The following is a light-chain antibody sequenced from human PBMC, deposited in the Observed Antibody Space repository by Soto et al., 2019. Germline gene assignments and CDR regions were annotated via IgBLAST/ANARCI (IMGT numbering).Light chain of an antibody. CDR3: QQYNNYPWT. J-gene: IGKJ1*01. Sequence: DIQMTQSPSTLSASVGDRVTITCRASQSISSGLAWYQQKPGKAPKLLIYKASSLESGVPSRFSGSVSGTEFTLTISSLQPADFATYYCQQYNNYPWTFGQGTKVEIK. CDR2: KAS. CDR1: QSISSG. V-gene: IGKV1-5*03.